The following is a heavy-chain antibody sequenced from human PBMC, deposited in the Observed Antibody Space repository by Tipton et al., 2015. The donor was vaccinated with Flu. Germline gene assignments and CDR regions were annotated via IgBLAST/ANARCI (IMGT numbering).Heavy chain of an antibody. CDR3: QRSPGYYFDF. CDR1: GGSISGYY. Sequence: PGLVKPSETLSLTCTVSGGSISGYYWTWIRQPPGKGLEWIGYIYYSGSTNYNPSLKSRLTISVDTSRNQFSLRLSSVTAADTAVYYCQRSPGYYFDFWGQGTLVTVSS. V-gene: IGHV4-59*08. CDR2: IYYSGST. J-gene: IGHJ4*02.